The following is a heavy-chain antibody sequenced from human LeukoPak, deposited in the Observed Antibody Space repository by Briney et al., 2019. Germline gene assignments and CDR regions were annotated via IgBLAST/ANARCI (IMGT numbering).Heavy chain of an antibody. D-gene: IGHD5-12*01. CDR2: IYHSGST. V-gene: IGHV4-59*01. Sequence: SEALSLTCTLSGGSISTYYWSWIRQPPGKGLGWIGYIYHSGSTNYNPSLKSRVTISVDTSKNQFSLKLSSVTAADTAVYYCARGGGYASPIGYWGQGALVTVSS. CDR3: ARGGGYASPIGY. CDR1: GGSISTYY. J-gene: IGHJ4*02.